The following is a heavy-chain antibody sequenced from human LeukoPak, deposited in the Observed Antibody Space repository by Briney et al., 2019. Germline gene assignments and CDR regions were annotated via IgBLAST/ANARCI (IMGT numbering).Heavy chain of an antibody. CDR1: GGSISSYY. Sequence: SETLSLTCTVSGGSISSYYWSWIRQPAGKGLEWIGRIYTSGSTNYNPSLKSRVTMSVDTSKNQFSLKLSPVTAADTAVYYCARDKYGSQYYYYMDVWGKGTTVTISS. CDR3: ARDKYGSQYYYYMDV. V-gene: IGHV4-4*07. D-gene: IGHD1-14*01. CDR2: IYTSGST. J-gene: IGHJ6*03.